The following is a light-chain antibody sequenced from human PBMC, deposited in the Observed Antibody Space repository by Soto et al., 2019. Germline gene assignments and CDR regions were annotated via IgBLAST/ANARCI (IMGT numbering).Light chain of an antibody. CDR3: QQYSSSYDTSLYT. CDR2: GSY. V-gene: IGKV3-20*01. J-gene: IGKJ2*01. CDR1: QSVSSSY. Sequence: EIVLTPSPGTLSLSPGETATRSCRASQSVSSSYLAWYQQKPGQAPRLLVYGSYHRATGIADRFSGSGSGTDFTLTISRLEPEDFAVYYCQQYSSSYDTSLYTFGQGTKVDIK.